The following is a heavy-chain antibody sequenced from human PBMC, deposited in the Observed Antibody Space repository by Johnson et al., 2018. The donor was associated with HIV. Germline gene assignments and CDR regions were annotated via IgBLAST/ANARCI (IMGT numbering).Heavy chain of an antibody. CDR2: ISWNSGSI. CDR3: ARDDLGNPFSSYDAFDI. Sequence: VQLVESGGGLVQPGRSLRLSCRASGFSVDDYAMHWVRQAPGKGLEWVSGISWNSGSIGYADSVKGRFTISRDNAKNSLYLQMNSLRAEDTAVYYCARDDLGNPFSSYDAFDIWGQGTMVTVSS. D-gene: IGHD6-13*01. V-gene: IGHV3-9*01. CDR1: GFSVDDYA. J-gene: IGHJ3*02.